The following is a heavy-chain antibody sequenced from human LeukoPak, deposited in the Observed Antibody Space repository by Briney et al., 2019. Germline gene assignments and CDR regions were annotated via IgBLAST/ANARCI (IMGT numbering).Heavy chain of an antibody. CDR2: INHSGST. D-gene: IGHD2-2*02. CDR1: GGSFSGYY. CDR3: ASGKADCSSTSCYTFDY. V-gene: IGHV4-34*01. Sequence: SETLSLTCAVYGGSFSGYYWSWIRQPPGKGLEWIGEINHSGSTNYNPSLKSRVTISVDTSKNQFSLKLSSVTAADTAVYYCASGKADCSSTSCYTFDYWGQGPWSPSPQ. J-gene: IGHJ4*02.